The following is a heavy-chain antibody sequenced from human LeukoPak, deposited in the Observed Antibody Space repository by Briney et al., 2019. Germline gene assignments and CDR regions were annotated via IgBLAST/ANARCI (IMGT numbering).Heavy chain of an antibody. CDR2: TSNDGTNS. Sequence: GGSLTLSCAASGFTFNIFAMHWDGPAPGQEREWGTVTSNDGTNSFYKDSVKGRFTISKDNAKTILYLQMGSLRPADAAIYYCARDLNGYMTNFDFWGQGTLVTVSS. CDR1: GFTFNIFA. V-gene: IGHV3-30*04. J-gene: IGHJ4*02. D-gene: IGHD5-24*01. CDR3: ARDLNGYMTNFDF.